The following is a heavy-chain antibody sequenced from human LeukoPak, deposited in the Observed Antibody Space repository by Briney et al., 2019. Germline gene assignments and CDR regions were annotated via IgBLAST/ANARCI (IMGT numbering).Heavy chain of an antibody. J-gene: IGHJ4*02. CDR3: ARGYSYGSYYFDS. V-gene: IGHV4-59*01. CDR2: IYYSGST. CDR1: GGSISSYY. Sequence: PSETLSLTCTVSGGSISSYYWSWIRQPPGKGLEWIGYIYYSGSTNYNPSLKSRVTISVDTSKNQFSLKLSSVTAADTAVYYCARGYSYGSYYFDSWGQGTLVTVSS. D-gene: IGHD5-18*01.